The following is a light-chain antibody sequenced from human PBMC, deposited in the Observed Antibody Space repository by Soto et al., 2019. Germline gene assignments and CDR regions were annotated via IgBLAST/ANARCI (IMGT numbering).Light chain of an antibody. CDR1: QNISNW. Sequence: DFQMTQSPSTLSSSVGDRVTITCRASQNISNWLAWYQQKAGKAPKLLIYKASSLESGVPSRFSGSGSGTEFTLAINSLQPDDFATYYCQQYDTYSVTFGQGTRLEIK. CDR3: QQYDTYSVT. V-gene: IGKV1-5*03. CDR2: KAS. J-gene: IGKJ5*01.